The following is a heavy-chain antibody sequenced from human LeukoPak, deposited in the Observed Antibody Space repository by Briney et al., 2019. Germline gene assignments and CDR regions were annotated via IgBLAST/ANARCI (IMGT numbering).Heavy chain of an antibody. CDR1: GYSFTSYW. D-gene: IGHD3-9*01. CDR3: ARVLRYFDWSVDY. V-gene: IGHV5-51*01. CDR2: IYPGDSGT. Sequence: GESLKISCKGSGYSFTSYWIGWVRQMPGKGLEWMGIIYPGDSGTRYSPSFQGQVTISADKSISTAYLQWSSLKASDTAMYYCARVLRYFDWSVDYWGQGTLVTVSS. J-gene: IGHJ4*02.